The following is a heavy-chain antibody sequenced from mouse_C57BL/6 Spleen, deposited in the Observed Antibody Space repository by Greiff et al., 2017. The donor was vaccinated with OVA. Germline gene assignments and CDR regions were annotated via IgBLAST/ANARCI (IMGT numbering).Heavy chain of an antibody. CDR1: GFNIKDYY. CDR3: ARYEPLITTVVAKGGFDY. D-gene: IGHD1-1*01. V-gene: IGHV14-2*01. J-gene: IGHJ2*01. CDR2: IDPEDGET. Sequence: EVQLQESGAELVKPGASVKLSCTASGFNIKDYYMHWVKQRTEQGLEWIGRIDPEDGETKYAPKFQGKATITADTSSNTAYLQLSSLTSEDTAGYYCARYEPLITTVVAKGGFDYWGQGTTLTVSS.